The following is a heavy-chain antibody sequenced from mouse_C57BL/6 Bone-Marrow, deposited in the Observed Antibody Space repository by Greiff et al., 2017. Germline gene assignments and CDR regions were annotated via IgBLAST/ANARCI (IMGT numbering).Heavy chain of an antibody. CDR2: IDPSDSYT. D-gene: IGHD1-1*01. CDR3: ASYYGSSYWYFDV. CDR1: GYTFTSYW. Sequence: QVQLQQPGAELVKPGASVKLSCKASGYTFTSYWMQWVKQRPGQGLEWIGEIDPSDSYTNYNQKFKGKATVTVDTSSSTAYMQLSSLTSEDSAVYYCASYYGSSYWYFDVWGTGTTVTVSS. J-gene: IGHJ1*03. V-gene: IGHV1-50*01.